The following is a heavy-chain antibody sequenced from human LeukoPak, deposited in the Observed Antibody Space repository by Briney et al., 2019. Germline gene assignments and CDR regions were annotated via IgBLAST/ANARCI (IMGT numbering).Heavy chain of an antibody. D-gene: IGHD2-2*01. Sequence: GGSLRLSCAASGFTFSSYSMNWVRQAPGEGLEWVSSISSSSSYIYYADSVKGRFTISRDNAKNSLYLQMNSLRAEDTAVYYCARVEYCSSTSCYSEFDYWGQGTLVTVPS. V-gene: IGHV3-21*01. CDR2: ISSSSSYI. J-gene: IGHJ4*02. CDR1: GFTFSSYS. CDR3: ARVEYCSSTSCYSEFDY.